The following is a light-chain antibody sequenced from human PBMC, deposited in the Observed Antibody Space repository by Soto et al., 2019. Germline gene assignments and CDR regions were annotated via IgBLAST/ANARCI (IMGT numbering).Light chain of an antibody. V-gene: IGLV2-14*01. Sequence: QSALTQPASVSGSPGQSITISCTGTSRDVGGYNYVSWYQQHPGKAPKLMIYEVTNRPSGDSNRFSGSKSGNTASLTISGLQAEDEADYYCSSYTTSNTPYVVFGGGTKLTVL. CDR3: SSYTTSNTPYVV. CDR1: SRDVGGYNY. J-gene: IGLJ2*01. CDR2: EVT.